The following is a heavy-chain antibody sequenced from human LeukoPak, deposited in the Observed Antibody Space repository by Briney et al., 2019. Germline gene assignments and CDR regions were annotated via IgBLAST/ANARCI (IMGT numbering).Heavy chain of an antibody. CDR2: ISGSGGST. V-gene: IGHV3-23*01. CDR1: GFTFSSYA. D-gene: IGHD3-3*01. CDR3: AKYYDFWSGYYTDYYYYMDV. J-gene: IGHJ6*03. Sequence: GGSLRPSCAAPGFTFSSYAMSWVRQAPGKGLEWVSAISGSGGSTYYADSVKGRFTISRDNSKNTLYLQMNSLRAEDTAVYYCAKYYDFWSGYYTDYYYYMDVWGKGTTVTVSS.